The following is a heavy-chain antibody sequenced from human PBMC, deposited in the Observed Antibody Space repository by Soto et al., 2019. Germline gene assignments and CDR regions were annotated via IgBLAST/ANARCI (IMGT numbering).Heavy chain of an antibody. V-gene: IGHV3-30*18. J-gene: IGHJ4*02. CDR1: GFTFGSYA. CDR2: MSYDGNNQ. CDR3: AKALGELSPESFDY. D-gene: IGHD3-16*02. Sequence: QVQLVESGGGVVQPGRSLRLSCVASGFTFGSYAMHWVRQAPGKALEWVAIMSYDGNNQYYADSVKGRFTISRDNFKNTLYLQMNSLRAEDTAVYYCAKALGELSPESFDYWGQGILVTVSS.